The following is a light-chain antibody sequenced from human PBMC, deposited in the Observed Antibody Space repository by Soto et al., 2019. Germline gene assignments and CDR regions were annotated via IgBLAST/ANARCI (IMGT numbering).Light chain of an antibody. V-gene: IGKV2-30*01. Sequence: DVVLTQSPLSLPVTLGQSASISCRSSQSLVYSDGKIYLHWFHQRPGQSPRRLIYKVSNRDSGAPDRFSGSGSGTDFTLKISRGEAEDVGVYYCMHATHWSRTFGQGTKVEIK. CDR3: MHATHWSRT. CDR1: QSLVYSDGKIY. J-gene: IGKJ1*01. CDR2: KVS.